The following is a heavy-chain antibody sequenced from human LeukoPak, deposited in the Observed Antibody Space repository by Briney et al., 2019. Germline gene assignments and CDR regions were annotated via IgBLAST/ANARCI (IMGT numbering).Heavy chain of an antibody. J-gene: IGHJ4*02. CDR2: INHSGST. D-gene: IGHD3-22*01. V-gene: IGHV4-34*01. CDR3: ARVTGYMIEDYFDY. Sequence: SETLSLTCTVSGGSISSYYWSWIRQPPGKGLEWIGEINHSGSTNYNPSLKSRVTISVDTSKNQFSLRLSSVTAADTAVYYCARVTGYMIEDYFDYWGQGTLVTVSS. CDR1: GGSISSYY.